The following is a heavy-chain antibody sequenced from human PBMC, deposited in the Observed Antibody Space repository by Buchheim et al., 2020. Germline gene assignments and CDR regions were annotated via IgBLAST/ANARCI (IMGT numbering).Heavy chain of an antibody. Sequence: EVQLLESGGGLVQPGGSLRLSCAASGFTFSSYAMSWVRQAPGKGLEWVSAISGSGGSTYYADSVKGRFTISRAHSKNTLYLQMNSLRAEDTAVYYCANAASPWRRLFPAPFDYWGQGTL. CDR1: GFTFSSYA. V-gene: IGHV3-23*01. D-gene: IGHD3-22*01. CDR3: ANAASPWRRLFPAPFDY. CDR2: ISGSGGST. J-gene: IGHJ4*02.